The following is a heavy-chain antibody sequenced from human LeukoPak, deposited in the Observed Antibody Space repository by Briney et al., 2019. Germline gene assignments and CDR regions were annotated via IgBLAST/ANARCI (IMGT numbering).Heavy chain of an antibody. CDR3: VRDINWSFDY. CDR1: GFYLEDYS. Sequence: GGSLRLSCAASGFYLEDYSMNWVRQAPGKGLEWLSYFSRSSSNIAYADSVKGRFTSFRDNGKNSLYLQMNSLRVEDTTLYFCVRDINWSFDYWGQGVLVTV. D-gene: IGHD1-1*01. J-gene: IGHJ4*02. V-gene: IGHV3-48*04. CDR2: FSRSSSNI.